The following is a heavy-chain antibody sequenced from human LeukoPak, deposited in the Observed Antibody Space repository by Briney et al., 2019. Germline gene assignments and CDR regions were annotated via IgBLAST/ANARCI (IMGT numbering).Heavy chain of an antibody. J-gene: IGHJ4*02. V-gene: IGHV4-34*01. Sequence: SETLSLTCAVYGGSFSGYYWSWIRQPPGKGLEWIGEINHSGSTNYNPSLKSRVAISVDTSKNQFSLKLSSVTAADTAVYYRAGHHGYNRLDYWGQGTLVTVSS. CDR1: GGSFSGYY. D-gene: IGHD5-24*01. CDR3: AGHHGYNRLDY. CDR2: INHSGST.